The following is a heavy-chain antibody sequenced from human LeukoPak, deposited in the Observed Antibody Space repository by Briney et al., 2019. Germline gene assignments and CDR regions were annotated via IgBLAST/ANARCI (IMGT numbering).Heavy chain of an antibody. V-gene: IGHV3-23*01. D-gene: IGHD5-24*01. CDR1: GFTFSSYA. J-gene: IGHJ4*02. CDR2: ISGSGGST. Sequence: LPGGSLRLSCAASGFTFSSYAMSWVRQAPGKGLEWVSAISGSGGSTYYADSVKGRFTISRDNSKNTLYLQMNSLRAEDTAVYYCAKGHNGYIYYFDYWGQGTLVTVSS. CDR3: AKGHNGYIYYFDY.